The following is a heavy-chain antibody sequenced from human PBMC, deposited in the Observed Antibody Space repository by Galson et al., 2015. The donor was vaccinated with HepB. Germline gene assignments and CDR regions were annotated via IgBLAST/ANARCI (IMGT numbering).Heavy chain of an antibody. V-gene: IGHV1-69*13. J-gene: IGHJ5*02. Sequence: SVKVSCKASGGTFSSYAISWVRQAPGQGLEWMGGIIPIFGTANYAQKFQGRATITADESTSTAYMELSSLRPEYTAVYYCARDSSSSWYVAWFDPWGQGTLVTVSS. CDR2: IIPIFGTA. CDR1: GGTFSSYA. D-gene: IGHD6-13*01. CDR3: ARDSSSSWYVAWFDP.